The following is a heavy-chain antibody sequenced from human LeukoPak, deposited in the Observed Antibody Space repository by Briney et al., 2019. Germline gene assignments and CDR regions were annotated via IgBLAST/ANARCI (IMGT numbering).Heavy chain of an antibody. CDR2: FDPEDGET. V-gene: IGHV1-24*01. J-gene: IGHJ4*02. CDR1: GYTLTELS. Sequence: GASVTVSCTVSGYTLTELSMHWVRQAPGKGLEWMGGFDPEDGETIYAQKFQGRVTMTEDTSTDTAYMELSSLRSEDTAVYYCATDPYSGVDYWGQGTLVTVSS. CDR3: ATDPYSGVDY. D-gene: IGHD1-26*01.